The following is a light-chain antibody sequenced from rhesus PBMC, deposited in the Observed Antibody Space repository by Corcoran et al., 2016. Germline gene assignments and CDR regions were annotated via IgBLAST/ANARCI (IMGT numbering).Light chain of an antibody. V-gene: IGLV2-23*01. Sequence: QAALTQPPSVSGSPGQSVTISYTGTSSDIGGYNYVSWYQQHPGKAPKLMIYDVSKRPSGVSDRFSGSKSGNTASLTISGLQAEDVADYYCSSYASSNTFVFGSGTKLTVL. CDR2: DVS. CDR1: SSDIGGYNY. J-gene: IGLJ6*01. CDR3: SSYASSNTFV.